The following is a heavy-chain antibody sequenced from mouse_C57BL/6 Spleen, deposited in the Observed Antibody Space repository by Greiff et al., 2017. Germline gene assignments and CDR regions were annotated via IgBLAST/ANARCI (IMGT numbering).Heavy chain of an antibody. CDR3: ARHEERRSLGGYCDV. J-gene: IGHJ1*03. V-gene: IGHV1-62-2*01. Sequence: SGAELVKPGASVKLSCKASGYTFTEYTIHWVKQRSGQGLEWIGWFYPGSGSIKYNEKFKDKATLTADKSSSTGYMEASRLTSGGSAVYVCARHEERRSLGGYCDVWGTGTTVTVSS. CDR2: FYPGSGSI. CDR1: GYTFTEYT. D-gene: IGHD1-2*01.